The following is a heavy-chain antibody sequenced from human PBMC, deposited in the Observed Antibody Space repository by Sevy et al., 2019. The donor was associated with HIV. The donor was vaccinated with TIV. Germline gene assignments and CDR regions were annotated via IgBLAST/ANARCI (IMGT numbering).Heavy chain of an antibody. Sequence: GGSLRLSCAASGFSFHEYAMHWVRQAPGKGLEWVAGISWNSGSIGYADSVKGRFTISRDNAKNSLYLQMNSLRAEDTAVYYCVREGVGGYSYSLDCWGQGTLVTVSS. D-gene: IGHD5-18*01. V-gene: IGHV3-9*01. J-gene: IGHJ4*02. CDR1: GFSFHEYA. CDR3: VREGVGGYSYSLDC. CDR2: ISWNSGSI.